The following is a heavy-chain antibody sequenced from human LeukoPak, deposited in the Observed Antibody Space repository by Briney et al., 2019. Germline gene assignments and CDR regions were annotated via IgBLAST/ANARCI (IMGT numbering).Heavy chain of an antibody. Sequence: GGSLRLSCAASGFTFSSYGMSWVRQAPGKGLEWVSAISGSGGSTYYADSVKGRFTISRDNAKNSLYLQMNSLRAEDTAVYYCARDKRYDYQRTRDFQHWGQGTLVTVSS. V-gene: IGHV3-23*01. CDR2: ISGSGGST. CDR1: GFTFSSYG. D-gene: IGHD4-11*01. CDR3: ARDKRYDYQRTRDFQH. J-gene: IGHJ1*01.